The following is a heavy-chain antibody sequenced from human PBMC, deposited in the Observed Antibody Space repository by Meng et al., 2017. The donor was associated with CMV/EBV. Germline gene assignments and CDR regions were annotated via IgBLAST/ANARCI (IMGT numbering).Heavy chain of an antibody. CDR1: GFTFSSYE. J-gene: IGHJ6*02. Sequence: GESLKISCAASGFTFSSYEMNWVRQAPGKGLEWISYISSSGSSIYYADSVKGRFTFSRDNAKNSLYLQMNSLRAEDTAVYYCAREEDYYGMDVWGQGTTVTVSS. V-gene: IGHV3-48*03. CDR2: ISSSGSSI. CDR3: AREEDYYGMDV.